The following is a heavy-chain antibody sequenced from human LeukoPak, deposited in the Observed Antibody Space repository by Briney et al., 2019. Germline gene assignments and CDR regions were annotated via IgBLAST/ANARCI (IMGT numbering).Heavy chain of an antibody. CDR1: GYTFTSYD. V-gene: IGHV1-8*03. J-gene: IGHJ5*02. D-gene: IGHD1-26*01. CDR3: ARGLGLGATPGYNWFDP. CDR2: MNPNSGNT. Sequence: GASVKVSCKASGYTFTSYDINWVRQATGQGLEWMGWMNPNSGNTGYAQKFQGRVTITRNTSISTVYMELSSLRSEDTAVYYCARGLGLGATPGYNWFDPWGQGTLVTVSS.